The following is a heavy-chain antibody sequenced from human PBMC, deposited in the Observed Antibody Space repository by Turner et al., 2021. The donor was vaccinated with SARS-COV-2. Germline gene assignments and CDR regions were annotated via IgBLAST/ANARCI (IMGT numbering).Heavy chain of an antibody. Sequence: KIYCKTSGYTFSDFYIHWVRPAPVQGLEWMCIFNPSGGCTSYAQDFQGRLNMTGDTSTSTVYMELSSLVSEDTAVYFCSRDPRLPAVINFREAFDLWGQGTMVAVSS. V-gene: IGHV1-46*01. CDR3: SRDPRLPAVINFREAFDL. J-gene: IGHJ3*01. CDR1: GYTFSDFY. D-gene: IGHD2-21*01. CDR2: FNPSGGCT.